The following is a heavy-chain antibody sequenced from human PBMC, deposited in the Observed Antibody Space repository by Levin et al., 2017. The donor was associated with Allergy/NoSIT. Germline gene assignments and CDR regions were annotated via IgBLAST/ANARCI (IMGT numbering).Heavy chain of an antibody. Sequence: LSLTCAASGFTFDDYGMNWVRQAPGKGLEWVSGINWKGGRTGYADSVKGRFTISRDNAKNSLYLQMNSLRAEDAALYYCARDKGIAVAGRVDYWGQGPLVTVSS. CDR2: INWKGGRT. CDR3: ARDKGIAVAGRVDY. V-gene: IGHV3-20*04. D-gene: IGHD6-19*01. J-gene: IGHJ4*02. CDR1: GFTFDDYG.